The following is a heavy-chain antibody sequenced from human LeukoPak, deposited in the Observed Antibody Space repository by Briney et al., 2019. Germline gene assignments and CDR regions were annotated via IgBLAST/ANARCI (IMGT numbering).Heavy chain of an antibody. CDR2: IRYDGSNK. D-gene: IGHD6-13*01. J-gene: IGHJ5*02. Sequence: GGSLRLSCAASGFTFSSYGMHWVRQAPGKGLEWVAFIRYDGSNKYYADSVKGRFTISRDNSKNTLYLQMNSLRAEDTAVYYCARASAAAGVNWFDPWGQGTLVTVSS. CDR1: GFTFSSYG. CDR3: ARASAAAGVNWFDP. V-gene: IGHV3-30*02.